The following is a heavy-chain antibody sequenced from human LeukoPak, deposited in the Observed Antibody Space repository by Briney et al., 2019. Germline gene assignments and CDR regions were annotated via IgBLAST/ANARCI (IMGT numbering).Heavy chain of an antibody. CDR3: ARRGGYSYGMAPFDY. D-gene: IGHD5-18*01. CDR1: GGSISSYY. CDR2: IYYSGST. V-gene: IGHV4-59*08. J-gene: IGHJ4*02. Sequence: SETLSLTCTVSGGSISSYYWSWIRQPPGKGLEWIGYIYYSGSTNYNPSLKSRVTISVDTSKNQFSLKLSSVTAADTAVYYCARRGGYSYGMAPFDYWGQGTLVTVSS.